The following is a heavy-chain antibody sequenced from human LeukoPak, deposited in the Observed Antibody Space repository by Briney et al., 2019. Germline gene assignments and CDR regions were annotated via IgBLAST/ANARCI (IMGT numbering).Heavy chain of an antibody. J-gene: IGHJ4*02. CDR3: ARHGTIVSPFGFDF. D-gene: IGHD3-3*01. CDR2: IHYSGNT. V-gene: IGHV4-59*08. Sequence: SETLSLTCTVSSGSMSSYYWSWIRQPPGKGLEWVGYIHYSGNTHYHPSLKSRLTISVDTSKNQFSLKLSSVTAADTAVYYCARHGTIVSPFGFDFWGQGTLVTVSS. CDR1: SGSMSSYY.